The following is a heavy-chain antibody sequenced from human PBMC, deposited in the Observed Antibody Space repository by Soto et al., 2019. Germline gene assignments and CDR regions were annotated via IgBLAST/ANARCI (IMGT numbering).Heavy chain of an antibody. CDR3: ARGVAGSGFDL. D-gene: IGHD6-19*01. J-gene: IGHJ4*02. CDR1: GDSVSSNTAA. Sequence: SQTLSLTCAISGDSVSSNTAAWNWIRLSPSRGLEWLGRTYYRSNWRHDYAVSVKSRITVNPDTSKNHFSLQLNSVTPDDTAVYYCARGVAGSGFDLWGQGTLVPSPQ. CDR2: TYYRSNWRH. V-gene: IGHV6-1*01.